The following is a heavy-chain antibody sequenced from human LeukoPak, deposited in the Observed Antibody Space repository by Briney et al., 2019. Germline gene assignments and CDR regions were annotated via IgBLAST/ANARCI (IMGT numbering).Heavy chain of an antibody. CDR2: TYYSGST. CDR3: ARIQRGYSYGYVDY. J-gene: IGHJ4*02. CDR1: SGSISSGDYY. V-gene: IGHV4-30-4*01. D-gene: IGHD5-18*01. Sequence: SETLSLTCTVSSGSISSGDYYWSWIRQPPGKGLEWIGYTYYSGSTYYNPSLKSRVTISVDTSKNQFSLELSSVTAADTAVYYCARIQRGYSYGYVDYWGQGTLVTVSS.